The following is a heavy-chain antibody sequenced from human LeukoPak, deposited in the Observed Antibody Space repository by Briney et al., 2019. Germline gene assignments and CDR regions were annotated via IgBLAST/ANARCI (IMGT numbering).Heavy chain of an antibody. CDR2: IWSDGTNQ. Sequence: GGSLRLSCAASGLTFSHYGFHWVRQAPGKGLEWGAVIWSDGTNQFYADSVKGRFTISRDYSQKTVYLEMHSLRTEDTAMYYCAKDAQRGFDYSNSLEYWGPGTLVTVSS. D-gene: IGHD4-11*01. V-gene: IGHV3-33*06. CDR3: AKDAQRGFDYSNSLEY. J-gene: IGHJ4*02. CDR1: GLTFSHYG.